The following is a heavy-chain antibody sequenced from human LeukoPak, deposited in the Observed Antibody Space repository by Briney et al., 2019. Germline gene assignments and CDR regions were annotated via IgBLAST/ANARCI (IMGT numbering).Heavy chain of an antibody. D-gene: IGHD6-19*01. CDR2: IYYSGST. CDR1: GGSISSSSYY. Sequence: SETPSLTCTVSGGSISSSSYYWGWIRQPPGKGLVWIGSIYYSGSTYYNPSLKSRVTISVDTSKNQFSLKLSSVTAADTAVYYCARPYHLYSSGDYWGQGTLVTVSS. J-gene: IGHJ4*02. V-gene: IGHV4-39*01. CDR3: ARPYHLYSSGDY.